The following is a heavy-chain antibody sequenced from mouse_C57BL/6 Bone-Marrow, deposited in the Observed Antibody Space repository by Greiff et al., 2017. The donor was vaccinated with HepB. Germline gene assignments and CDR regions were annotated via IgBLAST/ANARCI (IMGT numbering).Heavy chain of an antibody. J-gene: IGHJ1*03. CDR3: ARELRDYDCYWYFDV. V-gene: IGHV3-6*01. CDR2: ISYDGSN. D-gene: IGHD2-4*01. Sequence: EVKLQESGPGLVKPSQSLSLTCSVTGYSITSGYYWNWIRQFPGNKLEWMGYISYDGSNNYNPSLKNRISITRDTSKNQFFLKLNSVTTEDTATYYCARELRDYDCYWYFDVWGTGTTVTVSS. CDR1: GYSITSGYY.